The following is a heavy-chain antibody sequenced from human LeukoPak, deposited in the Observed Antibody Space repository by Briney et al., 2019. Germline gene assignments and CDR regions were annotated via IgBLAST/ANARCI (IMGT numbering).Heavy chain of an antibody. CDR1: GFTFSSYA. CDR3: AKVPITMIVMVITVFDY. CDR2: ISGSGGST. D-gene: IGHD3-22*01. J-gene: IGHJ4*02. Sequence: GGSLRLSCAASGFTFSSYAMSWVRQAPGKGLEWVSAISGSGGSTYYADSVKGRFAISRDDSKNTLYLQMNSLRAEDTAVYYCAKVPITMIVMVITVFDYWGQGTLVTVSS. V-gene: IGHV3-23*01.